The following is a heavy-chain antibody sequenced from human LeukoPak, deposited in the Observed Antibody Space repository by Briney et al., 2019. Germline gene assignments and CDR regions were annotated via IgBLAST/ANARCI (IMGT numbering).Heavy chain of an antibody. J-gene: IGHJ4*02. V-gene: IGHV3-74*01. CDR2: INSDGSTT. CDR3: ARENSGTYTFDY. Sequence: GGSLRLSCAASGFTFSSYWMHWVRQAPGKGLVWVSRINSDGSTTNYADSVKGRFTISRDNAKNTLYLQMNSLRAEDTAVYYCARENSGTYTFDYWGQGTLVTVSS. D-gene: IGHD1-26*01. CDR1: GFTFSSYW.